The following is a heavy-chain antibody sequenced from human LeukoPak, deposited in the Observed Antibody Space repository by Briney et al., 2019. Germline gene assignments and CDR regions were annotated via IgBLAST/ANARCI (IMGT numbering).Heavy chain of an antibody. CDR3: ARGLGPDGKQQLGG. Sequence: ASVKVSCKASGYTFTSYDINWVRQATGQGLEWMGWMNPNSGNTGYAQKFQGRVTMTRNTSISTAYMELSSLRSEDTAVYYCARGLGPDGKQQLGGWGQGTLVTVSS. CDR2: MNPNSGNT. CDR1: GYTFTSYD. J-gene: IGHJ1*01. V-gene: IGHV1-8*01. D-gene: IGHD6-13*01.